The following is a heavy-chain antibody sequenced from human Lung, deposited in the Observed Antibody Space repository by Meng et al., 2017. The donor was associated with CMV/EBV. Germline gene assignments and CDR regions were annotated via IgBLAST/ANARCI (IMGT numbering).Heavy chain of an antibody. CDR1: GGSISSSSYY. D-gene: IGHD3-22*01. Sequence: SETLSLXCTVSGGSISSSSYYWGWIRQPPGKGLEWIGSIYYSGSTYYNPSLKSRVTISVDTSKNQFSLKLSSVTAADTAVYYCARQSPSQYYYDSSGFHNWFDPWGQGXLVTVSS. V-gene: IGHV4-39*01. CDR3: ARQSPSQYYYDSSGFHNWFDP. CDR2: IYYSGST. J-gene: IGHJ5*02.